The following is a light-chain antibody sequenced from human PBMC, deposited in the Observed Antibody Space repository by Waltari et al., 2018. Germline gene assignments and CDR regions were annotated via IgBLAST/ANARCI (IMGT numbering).Light chain of an antibody. Sequence: DIGVTQSPLSLSVTPGEPASISCRSSQSLLHRNGNNYLDWYLQKPGQSPQRLFYLGSSRASGVTNKGSGSGAGTDFNMQISRVEAEDVCVYYCMQSLQALWTFGQGTKVEIK. V-gene: IGKV2-28*01. CDR1: QSLLHRNGNNY. CDR3: MQSLQALWT. J-gene: IGKJ1*01. CDR2: LGS.